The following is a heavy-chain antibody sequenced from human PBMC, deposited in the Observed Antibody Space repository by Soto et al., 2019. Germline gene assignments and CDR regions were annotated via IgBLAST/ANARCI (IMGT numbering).Heavy chain of an antibody. V-gene: IGHV3-30-3*01. D-gene: IGHD3-3*01. Sequence: QVQLVESGGGVVQPGRSLRLSFAASGFTFSSYAMHRVRQAPGKGLEWVAVISYDGSNKNHADTVKGRFTSPRDNSKNTLDMQRNSLRAEDTAVYYCARVYDFWSSYYDPSGMDVWGQGTKVTVS. J-gene: IGHJ6*01. CDR2: ISYDGSNK. CDR1: GFTFSSYA. CDR3: ARVYDFWSSYYDPSGMDV.